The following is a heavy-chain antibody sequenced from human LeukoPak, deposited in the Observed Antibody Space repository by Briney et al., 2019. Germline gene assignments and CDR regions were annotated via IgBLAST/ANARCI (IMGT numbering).Heavy chain of an antibody. Sequence: SETLSLTCTVSGGSISSYYWSWIRQPPGKGLEWIGYIYYSGSTNYNPSLKSRVTISVDTSKNQFSLKLSSVTAADTAVYYRARGGDWPLDYWGQGTLVTVSS. J-gene: IGHJ4*02. D-gene: IGHD2-21*02. CDR2: IYYSGST. CDR3: ARGGDWPLDY. CDR1: GGSISSYY. V-gene: IGHV4-59*01.